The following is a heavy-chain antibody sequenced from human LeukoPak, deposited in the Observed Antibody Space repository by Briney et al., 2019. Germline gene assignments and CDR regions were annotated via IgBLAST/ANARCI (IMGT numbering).Heavy chain of an antibody. CDR2: IYYSGST. J-gene: IGHJ4*02. D-gene: IGHD4-17*01. CDR3: ARGFGDYARYFDF. V-gene: IGHV4-59*01. CDR1: GGSISSYY. Sequence: SETLSLTCTVSGGSISSYYWSWIRQPPGKGLEWIGYIYYSGSTYYNPSLKSRVTISVDTSKNQFSLKLSSVTAADTAMYYCARGFGDYARYFDFWGQGTLVTASS.